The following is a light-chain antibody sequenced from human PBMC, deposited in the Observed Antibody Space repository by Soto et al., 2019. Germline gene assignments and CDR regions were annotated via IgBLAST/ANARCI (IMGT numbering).Light chain of an antibody. V-gene: IGLV2-14*01. CDR3: NSYRLSTTLV. CDR1: SSDVGGYNS. Sequence: QSALTQPASVSGSPGQSITISCTGTSSDVGGYNSVSWFQQHPSKAPKLIIYEVSHRPSGVSIRFSGSKSGNTASLTISGLQAEDEADYYCNSYRLSTTLVFGTGTKVTVL. J-gene: IGLJ1*01. CDR2: EVS.